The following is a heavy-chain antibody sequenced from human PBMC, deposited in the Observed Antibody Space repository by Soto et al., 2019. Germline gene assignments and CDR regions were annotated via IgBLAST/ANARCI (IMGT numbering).Heavy chain of an antibody. CDR3: ARVRRRVRGNYDILTGYFDY. V-gene: IGHV4-31*03. D-gene: IGHD3-9*01. Sequence: SETLSLTCTVSGGSISSGGYYWSWIRQHPGKGLEWIGYIYYSGSTNYNPSLKSRVTISVDTSKNQFSLKLSSVTAADTAVYYCARVRRRVRGNYDILTGYFDYWGQGALVTVSS. J-gene: IGHJ4*02. CDR1: GGSISSGGYY. CDR2: IYYSGST.